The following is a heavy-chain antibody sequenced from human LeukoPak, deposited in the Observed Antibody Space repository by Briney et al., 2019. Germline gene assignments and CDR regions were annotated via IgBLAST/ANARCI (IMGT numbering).Heavy chain of an antibody. CDR2: MNPNSGNT. D-gene: IGHD3-22*01. CDR1: GYTFTSYD. Sequence: ASVKVSCKASGYTFTSYDINWVRQATGQGLEWMGWMNPNSGNTGYAQKFQGRATMTRDTSTSTVYMELSSLRSEDTAVYYCARPRSYDSSGYYFHYFDYWGQGTLVTVSS. CDR3: ARPRSYDSSGYYFHYFDY. J-gene: IGHJ4*02. V-gene: IGHV1-8*02.